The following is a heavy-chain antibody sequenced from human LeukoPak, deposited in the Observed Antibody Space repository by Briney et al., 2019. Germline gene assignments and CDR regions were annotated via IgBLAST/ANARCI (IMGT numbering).Heavy chain of an antibody. CDR3: ATGITLVRGLHY. V-gene: IGHV1-24*01. D-gene: IGHD3-10*01. Sequence: ASVKVSCKVSGYSLTEFSLHWVRQAPGKGLEWMGGFDPEDGETVYAQKLQGRIIMTEDTSTDTAYMELGSLRSDGTAVYYCATGITLVRGLHYWGQGTLVTVSS. CDR1: GYSLTEFS. CDR2: FDPEDGET. J-gene: IGHJ4*02.